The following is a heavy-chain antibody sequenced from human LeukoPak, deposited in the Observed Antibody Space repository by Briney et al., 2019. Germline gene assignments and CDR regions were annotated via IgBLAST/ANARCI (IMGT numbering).Heavy chain of an antibody. CDR3: ARDAPPYYYGSGSSRNFDY. CDR2: ISSSGSTI. Sequence: PGGSLRLSCAASGFTFSDYYMSWIRQAPGKGLEWVSYISSSGSTIYYADSVKGRFTISRDNAKNSLYLQMNSLRAEDTAVYYCARDAPPYYYGSGSSRNFDYWGQGTLVTVSS. D-gene: IGHD3-10*01. V-gene: IGHV3-11*01. CDR1: GFTFSDYY. J-gene: IGHJ4*02.